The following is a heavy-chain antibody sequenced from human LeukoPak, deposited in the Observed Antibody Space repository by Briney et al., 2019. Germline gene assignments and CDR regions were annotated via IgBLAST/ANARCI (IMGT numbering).Heavy chain of an antibody. CDR2: INSDGSIT. Sequence: GGSLRLSCAASGFSFNNYWIHWVRQVPGKGLVWVSRINSDGSITSYADPVKGRFTISSDNAKNTLYLQMNSLRAEDTAVYYCARGNYLDCWGQGTLVTVSS. CDR3: ARGNYLDC. CDR1: GFSFNNYW. J-gene: IGHJ4*02. V-gene: IGHV3-74*01.